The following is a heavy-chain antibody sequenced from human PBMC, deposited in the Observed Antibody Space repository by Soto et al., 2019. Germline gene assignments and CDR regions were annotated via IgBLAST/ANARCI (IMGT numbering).Heavy chain of an antibody. CDR1: GGSFSGYY. Sequence: SETLSLTCAVYGGSFSGYYWSWIRQPPGKGLEWIGEINHSGSTNYNPSLKSRVTISVDTSKNQFSLKLSSVTAADTAVYYCARGPVYSSGWYGGMEVWGQGTTVTASS. J-gene: IGHJ6*02. CDR2: INHSGST. CDR3: ARGPVYSSGWYGGMEV. D-gene: IGHD6-19*01. V-gene: IGHV4-34*01.